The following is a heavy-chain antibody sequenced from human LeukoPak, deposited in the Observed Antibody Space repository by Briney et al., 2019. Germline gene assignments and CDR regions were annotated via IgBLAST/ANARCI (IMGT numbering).Heavy chain of an antibody. D-gene: IGHD4-17*01. Sequence: PGGSLRLSCAASGFTFSSYSMNWVRQAPGKGLEWVSSISSSSRYIYYEDSVKGRFTISRDNAKNSLYLQMNSLRAEDTAVYYCARGKVTTTGFLYYWGQGTLVTVSS. CDR1: GFTFSSYS. CDR3: ARGKVTTTGFLYY. V-gene: IGHV3-21*01. J-gene: IGHJ4*02. CDR2: ISSSSRYI.